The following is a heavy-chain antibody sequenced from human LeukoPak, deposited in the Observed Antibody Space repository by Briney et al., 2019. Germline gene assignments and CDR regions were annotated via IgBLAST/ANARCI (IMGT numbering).Heavy chain of an antibody. Sequence: PGGSLRLSCAASGFTFSDYYMSWIRQAPGKGLEWVSYISSSGSTIYYADSVKGRFTISRDNAKNSLYLQMNSLRAEDTAVYYCAREDYRGGDCYTPNYWGQGTLVPVSS. V-gene: IGHV3-11*04. CDR2: ISSSGSTI. J-gene: IGHJ4*02. D-gene: IGHD2-21*02. CDR3: AREDYRGGDCYTPNY. CDR1: GFTFSDYY.